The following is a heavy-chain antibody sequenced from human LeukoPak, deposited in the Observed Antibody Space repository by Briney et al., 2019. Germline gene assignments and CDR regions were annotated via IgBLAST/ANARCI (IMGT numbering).Heavy chain of an antibody. Sequence: PSETLSLPCAVYGAPPSGYFWTGIRQPPGKGLEWIWEINHSGSTNYNPSPNRRVTISLATSKNPVSLKLTSVTAADTAVYYCARAPLYYDDQGLDSWGQGTVVTVSS. CDR2: INHSGST. CDR3: ARAPLYYDDQGLDS. D-gene: IGHD3-22*01. J-gene: IGHJ4*02. V-gene: IGHV4-34*01. CDR1: GAPPSGYF.